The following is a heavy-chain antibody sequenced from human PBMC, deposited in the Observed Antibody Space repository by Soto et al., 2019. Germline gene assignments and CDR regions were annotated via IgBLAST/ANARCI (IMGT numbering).Heavy chain of an antibody. CDR2: ISGSGGST. J-gene: IGHJ4*02. CDR1: GFTFSSYA. D-gene: IGHD2-15*01. CDR3: AKDLRVVVVAASGGDY. Sequence: EVQLLESGGGLVQPGGSLRLSCAASGFTFSSYAMSWVRQAPGKGLEWVSAISGSGGSTYYADSVKGRFTISRDNSKNTLYLQMNSLRAEDTAVYYCAKDLRVVVVAASGGDYWGQGTLVTVSS. V-gene: IGHV3-23*01.